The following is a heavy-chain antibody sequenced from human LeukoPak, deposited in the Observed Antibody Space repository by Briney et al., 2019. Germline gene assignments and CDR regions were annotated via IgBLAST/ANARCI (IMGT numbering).Heavy chain of an antibody. V-gene: IGHV3-7*01. CDR2: IKQDGSEK. D-gene: IGHD1-26*01. J-gene: IGHJ6*02. CDR3: ARDWDIYYYYGMDV. Sequence: PGGSLRLSCVASGLTFSSYWMSWVRQAPGKGLEWVANIKQDGSEKYYVDSVKGRFTISRDNAKNSLYLQMNSLRAEDTAVYYCARDWDIYYYYGMDVWGQGTTVTVSS. CDR1: GLTFSSYW.